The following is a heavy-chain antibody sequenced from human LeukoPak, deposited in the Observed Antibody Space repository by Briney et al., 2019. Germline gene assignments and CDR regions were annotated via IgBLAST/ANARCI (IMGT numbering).Heavy chain of an antibody. Sequence: KESGPTLVNPTQTLTLTCTFSGFSLSTSGAGVGWIRQPPGKALEWLALIYWNDNKRYSPSLNSRLTITKDTSKNQVVLTLTNMDPVDTATYYCAHRRGESTTGGYFDYWGQGTLVTVSS. D-gene: IGHD2/OR15-2a*01. CDR1: GFSLSTSGAG. CDR2: IYWNDNK. CDR3: AHRRGESTTGGYFDY. J-gene: IGHJ4*02. V-gene: IGHV2-5*01.